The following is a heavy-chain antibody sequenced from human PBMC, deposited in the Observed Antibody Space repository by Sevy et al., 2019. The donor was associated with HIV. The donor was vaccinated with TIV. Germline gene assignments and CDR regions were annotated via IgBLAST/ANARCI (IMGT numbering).Heavy chain of an antibody. V-gene: IGHV4-59*01. CDR1: GGSISSYF. J-gene: IGHJ4*02. Sequence: SETLSLTCSVSGGSISSYFWTWVRQSPGKGLEWIGNIYFTGNTDYSPAFKSRVILSLDTSKSQFSLTLKSVTAADTAIYFCARDSTTRPRVLDYWGQGTLVTVSS. CDR2: IYFTGNT. D-gene: IGHD1-1*01. CDR3: ARDSTTRPRVLDY.